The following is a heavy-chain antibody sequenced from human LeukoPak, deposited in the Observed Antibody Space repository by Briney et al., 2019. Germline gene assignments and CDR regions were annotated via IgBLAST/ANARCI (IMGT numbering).Heavy chain of an antibody. CDR2: INANSGTR. CDR1: GFAFSFFA. V-gene: IGHV3-23*01. Sequence: GGSLRLSCEASGFAFSFFAMSWLRQAPGKRLEWVSTINANSGTRSYAASVRGRFTISRDNSKNTLYLQLNTLRAEDTAVYYCAKPISGGLAVTADWFAPWGQGTLVVVSS. D-gene: IGHD6-19*01. J-gene: IGHJ5*01. CDR3: AKPISGGLAVTADWFAP.